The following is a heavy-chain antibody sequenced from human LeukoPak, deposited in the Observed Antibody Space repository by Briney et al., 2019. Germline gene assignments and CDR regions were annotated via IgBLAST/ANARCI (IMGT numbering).Heavy chain of an antibody. D-gene: IGHD3-22*01. CDR2: IYSGGSR. CDR3: AKDKDSTGYYHDY. Sequence: PGGSLRLSCAASGFTVSYNYMNWVRQAPGKGLEWVSVIYSGGSRDYADSVKGRFTISRDTSKNTVYLQMNSLRADDTAVYFCAKDKDSTGYYHDYWGQGNLVTVSS. V-gene: IGHV3-66*02. CDR1: GFTVSYNY. J-gene: IGHJ4*02.